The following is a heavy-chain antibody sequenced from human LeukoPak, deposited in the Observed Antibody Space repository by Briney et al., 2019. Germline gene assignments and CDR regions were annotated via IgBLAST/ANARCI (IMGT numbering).Heavy chain of an antibody. CDR1: GGSISSYY. J-gene: IGHJ4*02. CDR2: IYYSGST. D-gene: IGHD3-10*01. V-gene: IGHV4-59*08. Sequence: PSETLSLTCTVSGGSISSYYWSWIRQPPGKGLEWIGYIYYSGSTNYNPSLKSRVTISVDTSKNQFSLKLSSVTAADTAVYYCARHRGRVRGVIIGPFDYWGQGTLVTVSS. CDR3: ARHRGRVRGVIIGPFDY.